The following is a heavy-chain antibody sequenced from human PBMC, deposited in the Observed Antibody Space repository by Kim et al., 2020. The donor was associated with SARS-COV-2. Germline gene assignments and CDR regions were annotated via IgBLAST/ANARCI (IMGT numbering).Heavy chain of an antibody. Sequence: SLKSRVTISVDTSKNQFSLKLSSVTAADTAVYYCARDVLRFLEWSYYFDYWGQGTLVTVSS. D-gene: IGHD3-3*01. V-gene: IGHV4-34*01. J-gene: IGHJ4*02. CDR3: ARDVLRFLEWSYYFDY.